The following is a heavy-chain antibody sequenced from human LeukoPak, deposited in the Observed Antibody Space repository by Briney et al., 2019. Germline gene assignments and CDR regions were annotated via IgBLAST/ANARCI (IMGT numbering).Heavy chain of an antibody. Sequence: QTGGSLRLSCAASGFTLSRYWMSWVRQAPGEGPEWVANIKQDESEKDYADSVRGRFTISRDNAKNSLYLQMNSLRAEDTAVYYCAELGITMIGGVWGKGTTVTISS. CDR2: IKQDESEK. D-gene: IGHD3-10*02. J-gene: IGHJ6*04. CDR3: AELGITMIGGV. CDR1: GFTLSRYW. V-gene: IGHV3-7*01.